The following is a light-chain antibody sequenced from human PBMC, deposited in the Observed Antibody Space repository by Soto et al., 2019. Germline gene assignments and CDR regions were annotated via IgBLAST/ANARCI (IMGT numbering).Light chain of an antibody. CDR3: QQYNNWPPWT. V-gene: IGKV3-15*01. CDR1: QSVSSN. Sequence: EIVMTQSPATLTVSPGERATLSCRASQSVSSNLAWYQQKPGQAPRLLIYGASTSATGIPARFSGSGSGTVFTLTLSSLQSEDFAVYYCQQYNNWPPWTFGQGTKLEIK. J-gene: IGKJ2*02. CDR2: GAS.